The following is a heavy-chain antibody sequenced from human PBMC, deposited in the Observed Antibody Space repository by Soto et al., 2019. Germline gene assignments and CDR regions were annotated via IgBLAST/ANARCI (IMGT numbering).Heavy chain of an antibody. CDR2: ISGYNGDT. V-gene: IGHV1-18*01. D-gene: IGHD3-10*01. CDR3: GRDFGPNWFDP. Sequence: QVQLVQSGAEGKKPGASVKVSCKASGYTFTSYGVTWVRQAPGQGLEWMGWISGYNGDTNYVEKLKGRVTMTTDTSTSTAYMELRSLRSDDTAVYYCGRDFGPNWFDPWGQGTLVTVSS. J-gene: IGHJ5*02. CDR1: GYTFTSYG.